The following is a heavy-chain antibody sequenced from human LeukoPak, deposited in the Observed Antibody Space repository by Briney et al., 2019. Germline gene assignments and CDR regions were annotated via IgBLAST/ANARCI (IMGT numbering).Heavy chain of an antibody. CDR3: ARRDSSSWYHFDY. D-gene: IGHD6-13*01. J-gene: IGHJ4*02. V-gene: IGHV4-39*01. Sequence: SETLSLTCTVSGGSISSSRYYWGWIRQPPGKRLEWIGSIYYSGNTYYNPSLKSRVTISVDTSKNQFSLKLNSVTAADTAVYYCARRDSSSWYHFDYWGQGTLVTVSS. CDR2: IYYSGNT. CDR1: GGSISSSRYY.